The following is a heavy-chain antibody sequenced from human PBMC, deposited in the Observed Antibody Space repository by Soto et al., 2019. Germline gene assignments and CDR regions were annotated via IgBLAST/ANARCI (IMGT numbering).Heavy chain of an antibody. Sequence: QVQLVQSGAEEKKPGASVKVSCKASGYTFTSYAMHWVRQAPGQRLEWMGWINAGNGNTKYSQKFQGRVTITRDTSASTADMELSILRSEDTAVYYCARDPSYYGMDVWGQGTTVTVSS. J-gene: IGHJ6*02. CDR3: ARDPSYYGMDV. CDR1: GYTFTSYA. CDR2: INAGNGNT. V-gene: IGHV1-3*05.